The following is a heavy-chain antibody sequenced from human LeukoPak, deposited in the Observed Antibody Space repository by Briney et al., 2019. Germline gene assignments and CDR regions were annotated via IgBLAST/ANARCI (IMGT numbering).Heavy chain of an antibody. CDR3: ARDPGIAAFLDY. Sequence: GGSLRLSCAASGFTFSSYSMNWVRQAPGKGLEWVSSISSCSSYIYYADSVKGRFTISRDNAKNSLYLQMNSLRAEDTAVYYCARDPGIAAFLDYWGQGTLVTVSS. D-gene: IGHD6-13*01. CDR1: GFTFSSYS. J-gene: IGHJ4*02. V-gene: IGHV3-21*01. CDR2: ISSCSSYI.